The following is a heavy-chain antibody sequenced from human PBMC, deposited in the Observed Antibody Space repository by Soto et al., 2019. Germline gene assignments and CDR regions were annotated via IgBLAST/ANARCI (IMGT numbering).Heavy chain of an antibody. D-gene: IGHD6-19*01. CDR3: AREDIAVACMRHFGQYNWFDP. Sequence: SQTLSLTCAISGDSVSSNSAAWNWIRQSPSRGLEWLGRTYYRSKWYNDYAVSVKSRITINPDTSKNQFSLQLNSVTPEDTAVYYCAREDIAVACMRHFGQYNWFDPWGQGTLVTVSS. J-gene: IGHJ5*02. CDR1: GDSVSSNSAA. V-gene: IGHV6-1*01. CDR2: TYYRSKWYN.